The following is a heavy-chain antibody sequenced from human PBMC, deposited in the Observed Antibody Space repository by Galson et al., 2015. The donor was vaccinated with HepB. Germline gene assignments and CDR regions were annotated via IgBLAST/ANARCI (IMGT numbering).Heavy chain of an antibody. V-gene: IGHV4-34*01. CDR2: INHSGST. Sequence: SLTCAVYGGSFSGYYWSWIRQPPGKGLEWIGEINHSGSTNYNPSLKSRVTISVDTSKNQFSLKLSSVTAADTAVYYCARGWGYCTGGVCYKRLSAFDYWGQGTLVTVSS. J-gene: IGHJ4*02. CDR1: GGSFSGYY. CDR3: ARGWGYCTGGVCYKRLSAFDY. D-gene: IGHD2-8*02.